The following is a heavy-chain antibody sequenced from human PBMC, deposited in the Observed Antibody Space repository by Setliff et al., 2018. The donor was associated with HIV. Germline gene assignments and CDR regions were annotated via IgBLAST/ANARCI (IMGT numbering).Heavy chain of an antibody. V-gene: IGHV4-4*02. CDR1: GGSISSNKW. D-gene: IGHD3-3*01. CDR2: IYQSGHT. Sequence: TSETLSLTCAVSGGSISSNKWWSWVRQTPGKGLEWIGEIYQSGHTNYSPPLESRVTISVDESKNQFSLKLNSVTAADTAVYYCARGHYDFWSSYMDIWGKGTTVTVSS. CDR3: ARGHYDFWSSYMDI. J-gene: IGHJ6*03.